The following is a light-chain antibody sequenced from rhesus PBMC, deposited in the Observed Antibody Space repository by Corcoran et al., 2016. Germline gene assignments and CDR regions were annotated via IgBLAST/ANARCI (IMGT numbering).Light chain of an antibody. V-gene: IGKV1-22*01. J-gene: IGKJ3*01. CDR3: QQYSSSLT. CDR1: QSISSW. Sequence: DIQMTQSPSSLSASVGDTVTITCRASQSISSWLAWYQPKPGKPPKLLIYKASPLQIGVPYRFSGSGSGTDFTLTISSLQSEDFATYYCQQYSSSLTFGPGTKLDIK. CDR2: KAS.